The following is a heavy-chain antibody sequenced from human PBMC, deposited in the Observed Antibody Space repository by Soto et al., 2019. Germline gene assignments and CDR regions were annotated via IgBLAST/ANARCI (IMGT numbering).Heavy chain of an antibody. Sequence: ASVKVSCKASGYTFTSYYMHWVRQAPGQGLEWMGIINPSGGSTSYAQKFQGRVTMTRDTSTSTAYMELRSLRSDDTAVYYCARGDRNYYYGMDVWGQGTTVTVSS. CDR2: INPSGGST. CDR3: ARGDRNYYYGMDV. V-gene: IGHV1-46*01. CDR1: GYTFTSYY. J-gene: IGHJ6*02.